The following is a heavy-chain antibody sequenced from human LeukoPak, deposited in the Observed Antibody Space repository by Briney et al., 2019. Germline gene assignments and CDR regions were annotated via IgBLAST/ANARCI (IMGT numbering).Heavy chain of an antibody. D-gene: IGHD6-13*01. CDR3: ARPLSSSWYVFDY. CDR1: RFTFSSYA. V-gene: IGHV3-23*01. CDR2: ISGSGGST. J-gene: IGHJ4*02. Sequence: AGGSLRLSCAASRFTFSSYAMSWVRQAPGKGLEWVSTISGSGGSTYYADSVKGRFTISRDNSKNTLYLQMNSLRAEDTAVFYCARPLSSSWYVFDYWGQGTLVTVSS.